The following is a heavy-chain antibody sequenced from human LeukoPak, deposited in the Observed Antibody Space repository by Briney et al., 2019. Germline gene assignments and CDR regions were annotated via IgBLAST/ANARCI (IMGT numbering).Heavy chain of an antibody. CDR2: IYTSGST. CDR1: GGSISSGSYY. J-gene: IGHJ5*02. Sequence: PSQTLSLTCTVSGGSISSGSYYWSWIRQPAGKGLEWIGRIYTSGSTNYNPSLKSRVTISVDTSKNQFSLKLSSVTAADTAVYYCARDNYDSSGYYSLRWFDPWGQGTLVIVSS. V-gene: IGHV4-61*02. CDR3: ARDNYDSSGYYSLRWFDP. D-gene: IGHD3-22*01.